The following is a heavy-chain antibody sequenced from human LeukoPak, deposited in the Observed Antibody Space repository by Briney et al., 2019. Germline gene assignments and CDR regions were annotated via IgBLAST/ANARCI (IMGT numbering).Heavy chain of an antibody. J-gene: IGHJ4*02. V-gene: IGHV1-8*01. CDR2: MNPNSGNT. Sequence: ASVKVSCKAAGDTFTSYDINLVRQATGQGLEWMGWMNPNSGNTGYAQKFQGRVTMTRNTSISTAYMELSSLRSEDTAVYYCARGNFIVGAYSNYWGQGTLVTVPS. D-gene: IGHD1-26*01. CDR3: ARGNFIVGAYSNY. CDR1: GDTFTSYD.